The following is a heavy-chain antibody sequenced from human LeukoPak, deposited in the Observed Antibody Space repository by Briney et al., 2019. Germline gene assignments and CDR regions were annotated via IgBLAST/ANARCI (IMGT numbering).Heavy chain of an antibody. J-gene: IGHJ4*02. CDR3: ARGYYDSSGYYSVLYFDY. CDR1: GGSFSGYY. CDR2: INHSGST. Sequence: SETLSLTCAVYGGSFSGYYWSWIRQPPGKGLEWIGEINHSGSTNYNPSLKSRVTISVDTSKNQFSLKLSSVTAADTAGYFCARGYYDSSGYYSVLYFDYWGQGTLVTVSS. V-gene: IGHV4-34*01. D-gene: IGHD3-22*01.